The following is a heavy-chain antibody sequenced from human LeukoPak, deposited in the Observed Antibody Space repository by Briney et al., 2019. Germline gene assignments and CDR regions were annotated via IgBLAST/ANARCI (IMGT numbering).Heavy chain of an antibody. D-gene: IGHD3-16*01. CDR2: LSPSGADT. Sequence: GGSLRLSCAASGFTFTNYAMNWVRQAPGKGLEWVSTLSPSGADTYYADSVKGRFTISRDISKNTLYLQMNSLRAEDTAVYYCARRAYDWGAFDIWGQGTMVTVSS. CDR1: GFTFTNYA. V-gene: IGHV3-23*01. J-gene: IGHJ3*02. CDR3: ARRAYDWGAFDI.